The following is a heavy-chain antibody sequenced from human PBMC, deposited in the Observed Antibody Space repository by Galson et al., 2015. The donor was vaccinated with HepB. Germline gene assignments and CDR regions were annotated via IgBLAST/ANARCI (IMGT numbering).Heavy chain of an antibody. D-gene: IGHD4-23*01. Sequence: SLRLSCAASGFTFNTYWMTWIRQAPGKGLEWVANMKADGSERHYVDSVRGRFTISRDNAKNSLYPQMNSLRAEDTAVYYCGSRWADYWGQGTLVTVSS. J-gene: IGHJ4*02. CDR1: GFTFNTYW. CDR2: MKADGSER. CDR3: GSRWADY. V-gene: IGHV3-7*01.